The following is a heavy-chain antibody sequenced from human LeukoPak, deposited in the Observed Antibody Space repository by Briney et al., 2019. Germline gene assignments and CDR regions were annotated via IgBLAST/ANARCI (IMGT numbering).Heavy chain of an antibody. D-gene: IGHD3-10*01. CDR1: GGSISSGGYY. V-gene: IGHV4-31*03. CDR3: ARDRVRGTITYAGFDP. CDR2: IYYSGST. J-gene: IGHJ5*02. Sequence: SETLSLTCTVSGGSISSGGYYWSWIRQHPGKGLEWIGYIYYSGSTYYNPSLKSRVAISIDTSKNQFSLKPSSVTAADTAVYYCARDRVRGTITYAGFDPWGQGTLVTVSS.